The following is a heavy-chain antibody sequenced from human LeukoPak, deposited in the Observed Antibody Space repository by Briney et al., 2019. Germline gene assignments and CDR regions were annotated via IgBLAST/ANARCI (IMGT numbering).Heavy chain of an antibody. CDR3: ARVGDYALKD. CDR1: GGSISNYH. CDR2: IYTSGST. D-gene: IGHD3-16*01. V-gene: IGHV4-4*07. J-gene: IGHJ4*02. Sequence: SETLSLTCTVSGGSISNYHWSWIRQPAGKGLEWIGRIYTSGSTNYNPSLESRVTMSVDTSKNQLSLKLNSVTAADTAVYYCARVGDYALKDWGQGTLVTVSS.